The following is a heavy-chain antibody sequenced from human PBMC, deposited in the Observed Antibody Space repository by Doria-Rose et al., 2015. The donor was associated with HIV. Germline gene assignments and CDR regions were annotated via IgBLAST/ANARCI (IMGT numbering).Heavy chain of an antibody. V-gene: IGHV2-26*01. CDR3: ARIKSSRWYHKYYFDF. CDR1: GVSLSSPGMG. CDR2: IFSDDER. Sequence: QVTLKESGPVLVKPTETLTLTCTVSGVSLSSPGMGVSWIRQPPGKALEWLANIFSDDERSSRTSLRSRITIYRGTAKGQVVLTMTDMDPVDTATYYCARIKSSRWYHKYYFDFWGQGTLVIVSA. J-gene: IGHJ4*02. D-gene: IGHD6-13*01.